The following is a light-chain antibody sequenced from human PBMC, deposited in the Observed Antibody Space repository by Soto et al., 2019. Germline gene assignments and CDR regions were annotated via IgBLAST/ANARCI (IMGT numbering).Light chain of an antibody. Sequence: DLQMTQSPSTLSASVGDRVTITCRASQSISTWLAWYQQKPGEAPKLLIYQASGLESGVPSRFSGSGSGTEFTLTISSLQPDDFATYYCQQYNSFPWTFGQGTKVEIK. CDR2: QAS. V-gene: IGKV1-5*03. CDR3: QQYNSFPWT. CDR1: QSISTW. J-gene: IGKJ1*01.